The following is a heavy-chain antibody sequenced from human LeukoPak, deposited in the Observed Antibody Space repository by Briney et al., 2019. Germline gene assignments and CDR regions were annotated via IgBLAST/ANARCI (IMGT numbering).Heavy chain of an antibody. D-gene: IGHD2-2*02. CDR2: ISAYNGNT. CDR1: GYTFTSYG. CDR3: AGLNYRSSTSCYNDYFDY. J-gene: IGHJ4*02. Sequence: ASVKVSCKASGYTFTSYGISWVRQAPGQGLEWMGWISAYNGNTNYAQKLQGRVTMTTDTSTSTAYMELRSLRSDDTAVYYCAGLNYRSSTSCYNDYFDYWGQGTLVTVSS. V-gene: IGHV1-18*01.